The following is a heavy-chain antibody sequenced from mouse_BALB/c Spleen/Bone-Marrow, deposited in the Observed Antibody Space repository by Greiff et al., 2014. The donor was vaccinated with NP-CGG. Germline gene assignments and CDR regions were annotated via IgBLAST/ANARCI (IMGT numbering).Heavy chain of an antibody. V-gene: IGHV1-9*01. CDR2: ILPGSGST. CDR3: AREDGLWYFDV. D-gene: IGHD1-1*01. J-gene: IGHJ1*01. CDR1: GCTFSSYW. Sequence: LVESGAELMKPGASVKISCKATGCTFSSYWIEWVKQRPGHGLEWIGEILPGSGSTNYNEKFKGKATFTADTSSNTAYMQLSSLTSEDSAVYYCAREDGLWYFDVWGAGTTVTVSS.